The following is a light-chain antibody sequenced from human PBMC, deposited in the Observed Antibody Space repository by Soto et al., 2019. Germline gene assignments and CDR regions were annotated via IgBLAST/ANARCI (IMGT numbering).Light chain of an antibody. V-gene: IGLV4-69*01. CDR1: SGHSNYA. J-gene: IGLJ2*01. Sequence: QPVLTQSPSASASLGASVKLTCVLSSGHSNYAVAWHQQQPEKGPRYLMRLNSDGSHNRWDGIPDRFSGSSSGTERYLTISRLQSEDEADYYCQTWGTGTVIFGGGTKVTVL. CDR2: LNSDGSH. CDR3: QTWGTGTVI.